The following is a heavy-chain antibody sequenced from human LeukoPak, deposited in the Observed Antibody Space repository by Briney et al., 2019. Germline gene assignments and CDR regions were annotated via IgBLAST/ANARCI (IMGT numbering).Heavy chain of an antibody. Sequence: GASVKVSCKASGYTFTSYGITWVRQAPGQGLEWMGWISAYNGNTNYAQKLQGRVTMTPDTSTSTAYMELRSLRSDDTAVYYCARGRPSSNIAARGNWFDPWGQGTLVTVSS. D-gene: IGHD6-6*01. CDR1: GYTFTSYG. V-gene: IGHV1-18*01. CDR2: ISAYNGNT. CDR3: ARGRPSSNIAARGNWFDP. J-gene: IGHJ5*02.